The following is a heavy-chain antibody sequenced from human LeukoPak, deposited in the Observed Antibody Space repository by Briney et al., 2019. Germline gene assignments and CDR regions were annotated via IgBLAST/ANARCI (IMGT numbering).Heavy chain of an antibody. CDR2: IYYSGST. Sequence: SETLSLTCTVSGGSISSSSYYWGWIRQPPGKGLEWIGSIYYSGSTYYNPSLKSRVTISVDTSKNQFSLKLSSVTAADTAVYYCARQGDYYGSGSYFGSGSFDYWGQGTLVTVSS. CDR1: GGSISSSSYY. CDR3: ARQGDYYGSGSYFGSGSFDY. J-gene: IGHJ4*02. V-gene: IGHV4-39*01. D-gene: IGHD3-10*01.